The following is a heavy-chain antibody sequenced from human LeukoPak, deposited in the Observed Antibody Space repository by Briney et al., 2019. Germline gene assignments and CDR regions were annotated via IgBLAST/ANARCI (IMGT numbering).Heavy chain of an antibody. V-gene: IGHV3-30*04. CDR2: ISYDGSNK. D-gene: IGHD5-12*01. CDR3: ARDTWLRPFDY. Sequence: GGSLRLSCAAPGFTFSSYAMHWVCQAPGKGLEWVAVISYDGSNKYYADSVKGRFTISRDNSKNTLYLQMNSLRAEDTAVYYCARDTWLRPFDYWGQGTLVTVSS. CDR1: GFTFSSYA. J-gene: IGHJ4*02.